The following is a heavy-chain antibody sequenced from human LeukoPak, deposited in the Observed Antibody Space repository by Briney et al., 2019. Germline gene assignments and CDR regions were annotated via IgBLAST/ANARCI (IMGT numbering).Heavy chain of an antibody. CDR2: ITRKDAI. V-gene: IGHV3-11*01. CDR3: ARGTYYSGSGPGNWFDP. CDR1: GFSVSDYY. J-gene: IGHJ5*02. D-gene: IGHD3-10*01. Sequence: GGSLRLSCTASGFSVSDYYMNWIRQSPGKGLEWVSHITRKDAIEYADSVRSRFTISRDNANNLLYLQMDSLRPEDTAVYYCARGTYYSGSGPGNWFDPWGHGTLVTVSS.